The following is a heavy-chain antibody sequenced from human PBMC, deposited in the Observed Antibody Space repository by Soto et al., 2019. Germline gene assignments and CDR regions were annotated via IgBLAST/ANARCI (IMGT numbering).Heavy chain of an antibody. V-gene: IGHV1-24*01. CDR1: GYTLTELS. CDR2: FDPEDGET. CDR3: ATHNLTKVTTRAPFGY. Sequence: ASVKVSCKVSGYTLTELSMHWVRQAPGKGLEWMGGFDPEDGETIYAQKFQGRVTMTEDTSTDTAYMELSSLGSEETAVYYCATHNLTKVTTRAPFGYWGQGTLVTVSS. D-gene: IGHD4-17*01. J-gene: IGHJ4*02.